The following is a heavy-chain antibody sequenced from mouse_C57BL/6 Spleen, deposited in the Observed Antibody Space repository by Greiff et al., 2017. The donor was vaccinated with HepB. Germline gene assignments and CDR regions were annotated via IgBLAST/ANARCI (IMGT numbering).Heavy chain of an antibody. J-gene: IGHJ3*01. CDR2: IDPEDGDT. Sequence: QLQQSGAELVRPGASVKLSCTASGFNIKDYYMHWVKQRPEQGLEWIGRIDPEDGDTEYAPKFQGKATMTADTSSNTAYLQLSSLTSEDTAVYYCTTAGSTMVKVFAYWGQGTLVTVSA. CDR3: TTAGSTMVKVFAY. D-gene: IGHD2-2*01. V-gene: IGHV14-1*01. CDR1: GFNIKDYY.